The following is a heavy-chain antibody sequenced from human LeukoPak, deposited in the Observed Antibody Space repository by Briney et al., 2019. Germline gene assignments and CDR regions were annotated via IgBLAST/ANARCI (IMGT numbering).Heavy chain of an antibody. CDR3: ASTIGVAMGNWFDP. CDR2: INTNTGNP. J-gene: IGHJ5*02. D-gene: IGHD3-3*01. CDR1: GYTFTSYA. Sequence: ASVKVSCKASGYTFTSYAMNWVRQAPGQGLEWMGWINTNTGNPTYAQGFTGRFAFSLDTSVSTAYLQISSLKAEDTAVYYCASTIGVAMGNWFDPWGQGTLVTVSS. V-gene: IGHV7-4-1*02.